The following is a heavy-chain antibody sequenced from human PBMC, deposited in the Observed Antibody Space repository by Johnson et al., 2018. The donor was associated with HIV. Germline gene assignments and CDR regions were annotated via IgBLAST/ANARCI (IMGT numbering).Heavy chain of an antibody. Sequence: QVQLVESGGGVVQPGMFVTLSCAASGLNFSDYGMHWVRQAPGKGLEWVAVISYDGSNKYYADSVKGRFTISRDNSKNTLYLQMNSLRAEDTAVYYCAKDYSSILSAFDIWGQGTMVTVSS. CDR3: AKDYSSILSAFDI. CDR1: GLNFSDYG. J-gene: IGHJ3*02. D-gene: IGHD6-13*01. CDR2: ISYDGSNK. V-gene: IGHV3-30*18.